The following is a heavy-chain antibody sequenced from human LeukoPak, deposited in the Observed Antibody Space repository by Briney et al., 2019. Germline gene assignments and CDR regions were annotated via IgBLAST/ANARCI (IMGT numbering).Heavy chain of an antibody. CDR3: ARHRVRGAEDDVFDL. V-gene: IGHV5-51*01. J-gene: IGHJ3*01. D-gene: IGHD3-10*01. CDR2: VYCGGVSDT. CDR1: GYDFSANW. Sequence: GESLKISCKASGYDFSANWIGWVRQMPGKGLEWMGVVYCGGVSDTRYSSSFQGQVTISVDKSISTAYLQWSSLKASDTAMYYCARHRVRGAEDDVFDLWGQGTMVTVSA.